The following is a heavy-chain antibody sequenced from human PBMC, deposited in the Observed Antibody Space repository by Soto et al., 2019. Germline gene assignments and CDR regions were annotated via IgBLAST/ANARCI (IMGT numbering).Heavy chain of an antibody. Sequence: GESRKVWCKSSRYSFTSYWIAWVRHMPGRGLEGMGIIYPGDSDTRYSPSFEGQVTISADKSINTAYLQSSSLKDSDSAMYYCARPFDTSGWYDHWGQGTLVTVSS. CDR1: RYSFTSYW. V-gene: IGHV5-51*01. CDR2: IYPGDSDT. J-gene: IGHJ5*02. D-gene: IGHD6-19*01. CDR3: ARPFDTSGWYDH.